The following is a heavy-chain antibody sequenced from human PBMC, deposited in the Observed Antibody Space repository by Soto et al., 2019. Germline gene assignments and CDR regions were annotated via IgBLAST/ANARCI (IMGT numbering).Heavy chain of an antibody. J-gene: IGHJ4*02. CDR2: VSHDGRNT. D-gene: IGHD6-19*01. V-gene: IGHV3-30*18. CDR1: GFTFSDYA. Sequence: VQLVESGGGVVQPGRSLRLSCAASGFTFSDYAMHWVRQAPGKGLEWVAVVSHDGRNTHYADSVKGRFTISRDSSKNTVSLEMTSVRAEDTAVYYCAKRGRQWLVTSDFNYWGQGALVTVSS. CDR3: AKRGRQWLVTSDFNY.